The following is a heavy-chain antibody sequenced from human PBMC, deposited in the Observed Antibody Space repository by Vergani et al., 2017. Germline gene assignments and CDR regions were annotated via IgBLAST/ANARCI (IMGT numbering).Heavy chain of an antibody. CDR3: ARVAYDYDSSGYLPYNWFDP. CDR2: IYYSGST. CDR1: GGSISSYY. D-gene: IGHD3-22*01. J-gene: IGHJ5*02. V-gene: IGHV4-59*01. Sequence: QVQLQESGPGLVKPSETLSLTCTVSGGSISSYYWSWIRQPPGKGLEWIGYIYYSGSTNYNPSLKSRVTISVDTSKNQFSLKLSSVTAADTAVYYCARVAYDYDSSGYLPYNWFDPWGQGTLVTVSS.